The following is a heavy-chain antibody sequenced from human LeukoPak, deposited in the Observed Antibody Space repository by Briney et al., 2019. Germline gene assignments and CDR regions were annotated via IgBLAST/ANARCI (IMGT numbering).Heavy chain of an antibody. J-gene: IGHJ4*02. CDR1: GYTFTSYG. Sequence: GASVKVSCKASGYTFTSYGISWVRQAPGQGLEWMGWISAYNGNTNYAQKLQGRVTMTTDTSTSTAYMELRSLRSDDTAVYYCAREFTVRGVGYFDYWGQGTLVIVSS. V-gene: IGHV1-18*01. CDR2: ISAYNGNT. D-gene: IGHD3-10*01. CDR3: AREFTVRGVGYFDY.